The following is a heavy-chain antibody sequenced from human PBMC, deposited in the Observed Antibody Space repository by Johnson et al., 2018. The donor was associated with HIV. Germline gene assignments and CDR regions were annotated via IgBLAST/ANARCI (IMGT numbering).Heavy chain of an antibody. D-gene: IGHD1-26*01. CDR2: ITSTGITV. Sequence: QILLVESGGGVVQPGRSLRLSCVASGFVFSDSHMSWIRQAPGKGLEWISYITSTGITVYYAASVKGRFTISRDNAKNSVYLQMNSLRAEDTAVYYCARDQYSGSHRRPGAFDIWGQGTMVTVSS. CDR3: ARDQYSGSHRRPGAFDI. J-gene: IGHJ3*02. V-gene: IGHV3-11*04. CDR1: GFVFSDSH.